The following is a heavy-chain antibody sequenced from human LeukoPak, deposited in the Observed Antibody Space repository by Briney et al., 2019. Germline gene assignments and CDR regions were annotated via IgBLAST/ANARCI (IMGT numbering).Heavy chain of an antibody. CDR2: IRAYNGNP. Sequence: ASLKVSCKASGYTFTGYSMHAVRQTPGQGVEWMGWIRAYNGNPTSAQKLKGRVTMTTDPSTSTAHWKLTRLRPGAPAVYTVPRATYYYDRSGEQDYWGQGSLVTVSS. J-gene: IGHJ4*02. CDR1: GYTFTGYS. V-gene: IGHV1-18*04. D-gene: IGHD3-22*01. CDR3: PRATYYYDRSGEQDY.